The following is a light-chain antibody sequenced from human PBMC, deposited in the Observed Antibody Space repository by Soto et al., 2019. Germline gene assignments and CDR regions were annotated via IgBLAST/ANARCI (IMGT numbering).Light chain of an antibody. CDR1: QSLLHSVGNTS. CDR3: VQTIHWPWT. CDR2: KVS. V-gene: IGKV2-30*02. Sequence: DVVRPQPQLSLPFTLGQPASISASPSQSLLHSVGNTSLIWFQKRPGHSPRRLIYKVSTRDSGVPDRFSGSGSGTDFTLKISRVEAEDVGVYYCVQTIHWPWTFGQGTKVEIK. J-gene: IGKJ1*01.